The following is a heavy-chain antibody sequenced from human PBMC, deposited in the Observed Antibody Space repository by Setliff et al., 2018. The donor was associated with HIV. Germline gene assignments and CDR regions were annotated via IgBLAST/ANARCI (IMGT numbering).Heavy chain of an antibody. Sequence: ASVKVSCKASGYNFTIFGITWVRQAPGQGLEWMGWISAYNGNTNSAQKLQGRITLTIDTVTTTAYMDLRSLTSDDTAMYYCARAPPINFWSGYYTGPQGWFDSWGQGSLVTVSS. CDR2: ISAYNGNT. CDR3: ARAPPINFWSGYYTGPQGWFDS. CDR1: GYNFTIFG. D-gene: IGHD3-3*01. J-gene: IGHJ5*01. V-gene: IGHV1-18*01.